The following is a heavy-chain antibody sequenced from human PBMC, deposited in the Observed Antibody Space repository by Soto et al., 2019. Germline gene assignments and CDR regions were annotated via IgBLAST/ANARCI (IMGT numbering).Heavy chain of an antibody. CDR1: GYTFTSYG. V-gene: IGHV1-18*01. CDR3: ARGYDFWSGYANFDY. D-gene: IGHD3-3*01. J-gene: IGHJ4*02. Sequence: RASVKVSCKASGYTFTSYGFSWVRQAPGQGLEWMGWISAYNGNTNYAQTLQGRVTMTTDTSTSTAYMELRSLSSDDTAVYYCARGYDFWSGYANFDYWGQGTPVTVSS. CDR2: ISAYNGNT.